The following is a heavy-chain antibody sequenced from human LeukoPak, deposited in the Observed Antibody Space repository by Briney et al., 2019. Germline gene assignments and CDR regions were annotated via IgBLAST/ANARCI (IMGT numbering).Heavy chain of an antibody. V-gene: IGHV3-30-3*01. J-gene: IGHJ3*02. CDR1: GFTFSSYA. Sequence: GRSLRLSCAASGFTFSSYAMHWVRQAPGKGLEWVAVISYDGSNKYYADSVKGRFTISRDNSKNTLYLQMNSLRAEDTAVYYCAKDLKVRRAEGAFDIWGQGTMVTVSS. D-gene: IGHD3-10*01. CDR3: AKDLKVRRAEGAFDI. CDR2: ISYDGSNK.